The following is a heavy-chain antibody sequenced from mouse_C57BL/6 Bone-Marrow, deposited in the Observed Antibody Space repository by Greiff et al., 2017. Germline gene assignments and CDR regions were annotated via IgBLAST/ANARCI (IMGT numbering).Heavy chain of an antibody. Sequence: QVQLQQPGAELVRPGSSVKLSCKASGYTFTSYWMDWVKQRPGQGLEWIGNIYPSDSETHYNQKFKDKATLIVDKSSSTAYMQLSSLTSEDSAVYYCARWGMVTTEAYWGQGTLVTVSA. V-gene: IGHV1-61*01. CDR3: ARWGMVTTEAY. CDR2: IYPSDSET. J-gene: IGHJ3*01. D-gene: IGHD2-2*01. CDR1: GYTFTSYW.